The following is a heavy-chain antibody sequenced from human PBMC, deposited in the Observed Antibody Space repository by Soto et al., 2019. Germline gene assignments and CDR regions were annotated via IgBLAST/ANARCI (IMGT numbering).Heavy chain of an antibody. Sequence: GGSLRLSCAASGFTFSTYGMHWVRQAPGKGLEWVAVISYDGSNKYYADSVKGRFTISRDNSKNTLYLQMNSLRAEDTAVYYCARDHRSYYYDSSGYYPHDYWGQGTLVTVSS. V-gene: IGHV3-30*03. D-gene: IGHD3-22*01. CDR3: ARDHRSYYYDSSGYYPHDY. CDR2: ISYDGSNK. J-gene: IGHJ4*02. CDR1: GFTFSTYG.